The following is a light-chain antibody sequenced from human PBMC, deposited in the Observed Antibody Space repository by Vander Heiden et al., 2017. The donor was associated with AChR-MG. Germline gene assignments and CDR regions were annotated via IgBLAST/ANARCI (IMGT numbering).Light chain of an antibody. J-gene: IGKJ2*01. V-gene: IGKV3-20*01. CDR3: QMDGSSPLHT. Sequence: ELVLTQSPGTLSLSPGEIATLSCRASQSVSSSYLAWYQQKPGQAPRLLIYGSASSATGIPDRFSGSGCATDFTLPISRRVPEDFAVYYCQMDGSSPLHTFGQGTKLEIK. CDR2: GSA. CDR1: QSVSSSY.